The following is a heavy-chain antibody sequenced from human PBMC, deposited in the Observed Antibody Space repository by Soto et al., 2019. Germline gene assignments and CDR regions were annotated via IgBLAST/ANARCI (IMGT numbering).Heavy chain of an antibody. Sequence: GGSLRLSCAASGFTFSSYWMHWVRQAPGKGLVWVSRINSDGSSTSYADSVKGRFTISRDNAKNTLYLQMNSLRAEDTAVYYCARDRGVEAAGNYYYYYGMDVWGQGTTVTVSS. D-gene: IGHD6-13*01. CDR3: ARDRGVEAAGNYYYYYGMDV. V-gene: IGHV3-74*01. CDR2: INSDGSST. CDR1: GFTFSSYW. J-gene: IGHJ6*02.